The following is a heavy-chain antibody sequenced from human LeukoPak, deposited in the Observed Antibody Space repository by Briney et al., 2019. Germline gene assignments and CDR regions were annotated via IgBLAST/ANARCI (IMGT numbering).Heavy chain of an antibody. CDR2: LYSGGTT. J-gene: IGHJ4*02. Sequence: PGGSLRLSCAASGFTVSSNYMSWVRQAPGEGLEWVSALYSGGTTYYADSVKGRFTISRDNSKNTVYLQMNSLRAEDTAVYYCARASTTTTIFGSWGQGALVTVSS. V-gene: IGHV3-53*01. CDR1: GFTVSSNY. CDR3: ARASTTTTIFGS. D-gene: IGHD5/OR15-5a*01.